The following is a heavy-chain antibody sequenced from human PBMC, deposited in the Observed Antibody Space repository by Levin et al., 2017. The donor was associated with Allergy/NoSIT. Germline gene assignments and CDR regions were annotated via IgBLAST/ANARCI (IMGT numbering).Heavy chain of an antibody. CDR2: ISYDGSNK. D-gene: IGHD1-14*01. J-gene: IGHJ4*02. V-gene: IGHV3-30-3*01. CDR3: ARDSGNGEQTGFDY. CDR1: GFTFSSYA. Sequence: PGGSLRLSCAASGFTFSSYAMHWVRQAPGKGLEWVAVISYDGSNKYYADSVKGRFTISRDNSKNTLYLQMNSLRAEDTAVYYCARDSGNGEQTGFDYWGQGTLVTVSS.